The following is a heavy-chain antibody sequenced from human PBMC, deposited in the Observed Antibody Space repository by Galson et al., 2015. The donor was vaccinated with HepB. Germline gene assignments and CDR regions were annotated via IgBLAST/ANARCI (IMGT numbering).Heavy chain of an antibody. CDR3: AGGIVLMVYAHLDY. CDR1: GGTFSSYA. V-gene: IGHV1-69*13. CDR2: IIPIFGTA. J-gene: IGHJ4*02. D-gene: IGHD2-8*01. Sequence: SVKVSCQASGGTFSSYAISWVRQAPGQGLEWMGGIIPIFGTANYAQKFQGRVTITADESTSTAYMELSSLRSEDTAVYYCAGGIVLMVYAHLDYWGQATLAPVST.